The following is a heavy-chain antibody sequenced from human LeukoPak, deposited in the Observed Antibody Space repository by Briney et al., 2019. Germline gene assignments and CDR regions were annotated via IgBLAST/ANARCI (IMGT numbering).Heavy chain of an antibody. CDR3: SRRSDYGGLDY. CDR1: GYPYTRYY. D-gene: IGHD4-23*01. CDR2: ISSNSGGT. J-gene: IGHJ4*02. V-gene: IGHV1-2*02. Sequence: ASVKASCKPSGYPYTRYYINWVRQAPGQGLKWMGWISSNSGGTNYAQKFQGRVTITRDKYISTAYMELSRLRSDDTAMYYCSRRSDYGGLDYWGQGTLVTVSS.